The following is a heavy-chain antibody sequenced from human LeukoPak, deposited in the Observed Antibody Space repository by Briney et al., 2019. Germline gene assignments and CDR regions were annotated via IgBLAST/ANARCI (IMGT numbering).Heavy chain of an antibody. J-gene: IGHJ3*02. CDR1: GGSFSGYY. D-gene: IGHD2-15*01. Sequence: SETLSLTCAVYGGSFSGYYWSWIRQPPGKGLEWIGEINHSGSTNYNPSLKSRVTISVDTSKNQFSLKLSSVTAADTAVYYCARGIVDCSGGSCWRPRSSVTPHNGGYAFDIWGQGTMVTVSS. V-gene: IGHV4-34*01. CDR2: INHSGST. CDR3: ARGIVDCSGGSCWRPRSSVTPHNGGYAFDI.